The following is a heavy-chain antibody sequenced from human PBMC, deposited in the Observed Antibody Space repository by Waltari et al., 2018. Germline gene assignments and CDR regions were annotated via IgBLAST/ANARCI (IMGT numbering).Heavy chain of an antibody. CDR3: ARLEPSGYESPLDVVYFDY. CDR1: GGSISSHY. CDR2: IYYSGST. D-gene: IGHD5-12*01. Sequence: QVQLQESGPGLVKPSETLSLTCTVSGGSISSHYWSWIRQPPGKGLEWIGYIYYSGSTTYNPSLKSRVTTSVETSKNQSSLKLSSVTAADTAVYYCARLEPSGYESPLDVVYFDYWGQGTLVTVSS. V-gene: IGHV4-59*11. J-gene: IGHJ4*02.